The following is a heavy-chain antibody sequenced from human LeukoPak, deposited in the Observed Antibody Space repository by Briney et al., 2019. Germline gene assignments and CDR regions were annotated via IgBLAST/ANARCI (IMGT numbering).Heavy chain of an antibody. CDR3: AKAMTTVTTRSTADAY. CDR2: ISYDGSNK. J-gene: IGHJ4*02. Sequence: PGGSLRLSCAASGFTFSSYGMHWVRQAPGKGLEWVAVISYDGSNKYYADSVKGRFTISRDNSKNTLYLQMNSLRAEDTAVYYCAKAMTTVTTRSTADAYWGQGTLVTVSS. D-gene: IGHD4-17*01. V-gene: IGHV3-30*18. CDR1: GFTFSSYG.